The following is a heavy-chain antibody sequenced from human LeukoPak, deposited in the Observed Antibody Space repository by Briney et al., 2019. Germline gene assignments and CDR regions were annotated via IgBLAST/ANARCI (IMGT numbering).Heavy chain of an antibody. CDR3: TRLAYGDFRFDP. D-gene: IGHD4-17*01. V-gene: IGHV3-73*01. CDR1: GFSFSASA. J-gene: IGHJ5*02. Sequence: GGSLSLSCAASGFSFSASAMHWVRQAPGKGLEWVGRIKTKVDNYATAYAASAKGRFIISRDESKNTAYLQMNSLKTEDTAMYFCTRLAYGDFRFDPWGQGTLVTVSS. CDR2: IKTKVDNYAT.